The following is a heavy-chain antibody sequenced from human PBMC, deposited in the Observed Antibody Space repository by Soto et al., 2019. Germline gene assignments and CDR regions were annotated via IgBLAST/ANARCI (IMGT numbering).Heavy chain of an antibody. D-gene: IGHD2-2*01. CDR3: AKAIRGGYCSSTSCHVPFDY. CDR1: GFTFDDYA. Sequence: EVQLVESGGGLVQPGRSLRLSCAASGFTFDDYAMHWVRQAPGKGLAWVSGISWHSGSIGYADSVKGRFTISRDNAKNSLYLQMNSLRAEDTALYYCAKAIRGGYCSSTSCHVPFDYWGQGTLVTVSS. CDR2: ISWHSGSI. J-gene: IGHJ4*02. V-gene: IGHV3-9*01.